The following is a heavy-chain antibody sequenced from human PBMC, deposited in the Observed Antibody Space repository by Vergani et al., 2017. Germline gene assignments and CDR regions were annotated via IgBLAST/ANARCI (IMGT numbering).Heavy chain of an antibody. Sequence: QLQLQESGSGLVKPSQTLSLTCAVPGGSISSGGYSWSWIRQPPGKGLGWIGYIYHSGSTYYNPSLKSRVTISVDRSKNQFSLKLSSVTAADTAVYYCARGDDSSGYYYPDYWGQGTLVTVSS. CDR2: IYHSGST. D-gene: IGHD3-22*01. J-gene: IGHJ4*02. CDR3: ARGDDSSGYYYPDY. V-gene: IGHV4-30-2*01. CDR1: GGSISSGGYS.